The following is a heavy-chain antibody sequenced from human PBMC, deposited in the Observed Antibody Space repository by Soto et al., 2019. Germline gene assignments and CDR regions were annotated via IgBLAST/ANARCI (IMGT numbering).Heavy chain of an antibody. CDR3: ARDQLFAVDPFDY. J-gene: IGHJ4*02. Sequence: GASVKVSCKASGGTFSSYAISWVRQAPGQGLEWMGGIIPIFGTANYAQKFQGRVTITADKPTSTAYMELNSLRSEDTALYYCARDQLFAVDPFDYWGQGTLVTVSS. D-gene: IGHD3-3*01. CDR2: IIPIFGTA. CDR1: GGTFSSYA. V-gene: IGHV1-69*06.